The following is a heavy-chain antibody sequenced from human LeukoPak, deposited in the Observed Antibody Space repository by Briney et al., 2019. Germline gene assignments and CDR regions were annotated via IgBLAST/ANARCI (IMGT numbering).Heavy chain of an antibody. CDR2: IYYSGST. V-gene: IGHV4-39*01. J-gene: IGHJ4*02. D-gene: IGHD3-3*02. Sequence: SETLSLTCTVSGGSISSSSYYWGWIRQPPGKGLEWIGSIYYSGSTYYNPSLKSRVTISVDTSKNQFSLKLSSVTAADTAVYYCARRGPPGAFHFDYWGQGTLVTVSS. CDR1: GGSISSSSYY. CDR3: ARRGPPGAFHFDY.